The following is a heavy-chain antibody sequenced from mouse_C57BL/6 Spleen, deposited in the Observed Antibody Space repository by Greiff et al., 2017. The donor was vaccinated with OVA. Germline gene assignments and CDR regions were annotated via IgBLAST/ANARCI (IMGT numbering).Heavy chain of an antibody. CDR1: GYTFTSYW. CDR2: IHPSDSDT. D-gene: IGHD1-1*01. V-gene: IGHV1-74*01. J-gene: IGHJ1*03. CDR3: AGATVVAGGLDV. Sequence: VQLQQPGAELVKPGASVKVSCKASGYTFTSYWMHCVTQRPGHGLELIGRIHPSDSDTNYNQKFKGKATLTVDKSSSTAYMQLSSLTSEDSAVYYCAGATVVAGGLDVWGTGTTVTVSS.